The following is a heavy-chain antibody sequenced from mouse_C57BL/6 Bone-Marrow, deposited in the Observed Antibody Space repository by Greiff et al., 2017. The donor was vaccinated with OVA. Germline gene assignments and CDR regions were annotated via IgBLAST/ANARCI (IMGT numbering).Heavy chain of an antibody. V-gene: IGHV5-17*01. J-gene: IGHJ1*03. Sequence: EVHLVESGGGLVKPGGSLKLSCAASGFTFSDYGMHWVRQAPEKGLEWVAYISSGSSTIYYADTVKGRFTISRDNAKNTRFLQMTSLRSEDTAMYYCARGYFDVWGTGTTVTVSS. CDR2: ISSGSSTI. CDR3: ARGYFDV. CDR1: GFTFSDYG.